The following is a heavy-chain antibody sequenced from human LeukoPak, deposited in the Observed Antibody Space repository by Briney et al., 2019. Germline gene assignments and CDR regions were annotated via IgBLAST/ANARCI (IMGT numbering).Heavy chain of an antibody. CDR2: IIPIFGTA. V-gene: IGHV1-69*06. CDR1: GGTFSSYA. Sequence: GSSVKVSCKASGGTFSSYAISWVRQAPGQGLEWMGRIIPIFGTANYAQKFQGRVTITADKSTSTAYMELSSLRSEDTAVYYCARVLYHSSGYKAPAEYFQHWGQGTLVTVSS. D-gene: IGHD3-22*01. CDR3: ARVLYHSSGYKAPAEYFQH. J-gene: IGHJ1*01.